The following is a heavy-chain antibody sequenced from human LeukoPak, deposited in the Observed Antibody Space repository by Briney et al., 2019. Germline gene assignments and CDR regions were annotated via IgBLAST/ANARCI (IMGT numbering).Heavy chain of an antibody. J-gene: IGHJ4*02. CDR3: ARHLRVGANYFDY. V-gene: IGHV4-59*08. D-gene: IGHD1-26*01. Sequence: SETLSLTCTVSGASISGSYWTWIRQPPGKGLEWIGYIYYSGSTNYNPSLKSRVTISVDTSKNQFSLKLSSVTAADTAVYYCARHLRVGANYFDYWGQGTLVTVSS. CDR1: GASISGSY. CDR2: IYYSGST.